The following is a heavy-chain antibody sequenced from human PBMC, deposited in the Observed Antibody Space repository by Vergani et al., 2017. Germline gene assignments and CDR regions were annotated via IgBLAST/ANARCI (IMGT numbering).Heavy chain of an antibody. CDR1: GYTFSNHY. Sequence: QVQVVQSGAEVKKSGASVKVSCKTSGYTFSNHYMHWVRQAPGQGLGWMGIINPSGGHTNYAQKFQGRVTMTRDTSTSTVHMELSSLRSEDTAIYYCARGDYGILTGYRYWGQGTLVTVSA. CDR2: INPSGGHT. J-gene: IGHJ4*02. CDR3: ARGDYGILTGYRY. D-gene: IGHD3-9*01. V-gene: IGHV1-46*03.